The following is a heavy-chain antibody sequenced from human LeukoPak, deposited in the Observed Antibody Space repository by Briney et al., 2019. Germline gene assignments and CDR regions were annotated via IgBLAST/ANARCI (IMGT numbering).Heavy chain of an antibody. CDR2: VSFDGHVQ. V-gene: IGHV3-30*18. Sequence: SGTSLRLSCAAAGFTLRNYGMHWVRQAPGKGLEWVAVVSFDGHVQHYLDSVKGRFTISRDNSKNTLDLQMNSLTVEDTAVYYCVKEADQFASQSFDYWGQGTLVTVSS. CDR3: VKEADQFASQSFDY. CDR1: GFTLRNYG. J-gene: IGHJ4*02. D-gene: IGHD2-2*01.